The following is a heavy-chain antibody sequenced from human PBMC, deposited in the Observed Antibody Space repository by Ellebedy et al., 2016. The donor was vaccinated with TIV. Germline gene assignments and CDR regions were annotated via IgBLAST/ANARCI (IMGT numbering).Heavy chain of an antibody. CDR1: GGSISSYY. D-gene: IGHD6-13*01. J-gene: IGHJ3*02. CDR2: IYTSGST. CDR3: ARHGRGGIAAANDAFDI. Sequence: SETLSLTCTVSGGSISSYYWSWIRQPAGKGLEWIGRIYTSGSTNYNPSLKSRVTISVDTSKNQFSLKLSSVTAVDTAVYYCARHGRGGIAAANDAFDIWGQGTMVTVSS. V-gene: IGHV4-4*07.